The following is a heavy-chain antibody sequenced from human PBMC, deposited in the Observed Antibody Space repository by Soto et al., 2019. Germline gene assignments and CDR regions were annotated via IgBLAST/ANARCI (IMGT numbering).Heavy chain of an antibody. Sequence: QVQVVQSGTEVKKPGASVKVSCKASGYTFIDYYMHWVRQAPGQALEWMGWINPKSGGTNYAQKFQGRVTMTRDTSISTAYMELTRLRSDDTAIYYCARGGVTIFGVVDNWGQGTLVTVSP. CDR3: ARGGVTIFGVVDN. J-gene: IGHJ4*02. CDR1: GYTFIDYY. D-gene: IGHD3-3*01. CDR2: INPKSGGT. V-gene: IGHV1-2*02.